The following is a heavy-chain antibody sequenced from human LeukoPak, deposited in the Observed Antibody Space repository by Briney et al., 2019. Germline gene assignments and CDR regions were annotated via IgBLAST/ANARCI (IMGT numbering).Heavy chain of an antibody. J-gene: IGHJ5*01. CDR3: ARGPSWFQF. Sequence: SETLTLICTVSSGSMSSYFWSWIRQSPGKGLEWIGYIYYSGSTDYNPSLKSRVTISVDTSKNQFSLKLNSVTAADTAVYYCARGPSWFQFWGQGTLVTVSS. V-gene: IGHV4-59*12. CDR1: SGSMSSYF. CDR2: IYYSGST.